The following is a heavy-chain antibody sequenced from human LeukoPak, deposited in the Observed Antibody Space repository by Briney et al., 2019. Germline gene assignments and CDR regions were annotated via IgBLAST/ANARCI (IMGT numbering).Heavy chain of an antibody. CDR1: GYTFTSYD. CDR3: ARVCPSFRPNYYGMDV. V-gene: IGHV1-8*01. J-gene: IGHJ6*02. CDR2: MNPNSGNT. Sequence: ASVKVSCKASGYTFTSYDINWVRQAPGQGLEWMGWMNPNSGNTGYAQKFQGRVTMTRNTSISTAYMELSSLRSEDTAVYCCARVCPSFRPNYYGMDVWGQGTTITVS.